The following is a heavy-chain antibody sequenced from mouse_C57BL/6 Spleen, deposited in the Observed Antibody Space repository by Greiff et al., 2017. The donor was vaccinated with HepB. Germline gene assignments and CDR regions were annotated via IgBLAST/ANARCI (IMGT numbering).Heavy chain of an antibody. CDR3: ARLWQRDWYFDV. CDR2: IYPSDSET. CDR1: GYTFTSYW. J-gene: IGHJ1*03. D-gene: IGHD2-1*01. V-gene: IGHV1-61*01. Sequence: QVQLQQPGAELVRPRSSVKLSCKASGYTFTSYWMDWVKQRPGQGLEWIGNIYPSDSETHYNQKFKDKATLTVDKSSSTAYMQLSSLTSEDSAVYYCARLWQRDWYFDVWGTGTTVTVSS.